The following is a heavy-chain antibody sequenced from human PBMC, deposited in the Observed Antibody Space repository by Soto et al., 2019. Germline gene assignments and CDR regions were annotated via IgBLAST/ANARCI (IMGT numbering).Heavy chain of an antibody. V-gene: IGHV4-39*01. Sequence: PSETLSLTCTVSGVSISTGSYYWGWIRQPPGKGLEWIGTIYYSGSTYYNPSLKSRVTISVDTSKNQFSLKLSSVTAADTAVYYCARQPYYYDSSGGFDYWGQGTLVTVSS. CDR1: GVSISTGSYY. CDR2: IYYSGST. J-gene: IGHJ4*02. CDR3: ARQPYYYDSSGGFDY. D-gene: IGHD3-22*01.